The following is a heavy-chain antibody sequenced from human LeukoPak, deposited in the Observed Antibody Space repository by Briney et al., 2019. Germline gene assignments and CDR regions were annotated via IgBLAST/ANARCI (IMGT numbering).Heavy chain of an antibody. D-gene: IGHD1-26*01. J-gene: IGHJ6*02. CDR2: INHSGST. CDR1: GGSFSGYY. Sequence: SETLSLTRAVYGGSFSGYYWSWIRQPPGKGLEWIGEINHSGSTNYNPSLKSRVTISVDTSKNQFSLKLSSVTAADTAVYYCARVRGARVGYYYYYYGMDVWGQGTTVTVSS. CDR3: ARVRGARVGYYYYYYGMDV. V-gene: IGHV4-34*01.